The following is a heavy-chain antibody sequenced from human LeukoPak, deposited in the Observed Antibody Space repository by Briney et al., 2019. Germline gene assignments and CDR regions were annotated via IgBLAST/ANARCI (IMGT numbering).Heavy chain of an antibody. CDR2: ISNTGST. V-gene: IGHV4-61*01. D-gene: IGHD2-21*02. J-gene: IGHJ4*02. CDR1: GGSVSSGSYY. CDR3: ARLLAYCGGDCYVLDY. Sequence: SETLSLTCTVSGGSVSSGSYYWSWIRQPPGKGLERIGYISNTGSTKYNPSLKSRVTISVDTSKNQFSLKLSSVTAADTAVYYCARLLAYCGGDCYVLDYWGQGTLVTVSS.